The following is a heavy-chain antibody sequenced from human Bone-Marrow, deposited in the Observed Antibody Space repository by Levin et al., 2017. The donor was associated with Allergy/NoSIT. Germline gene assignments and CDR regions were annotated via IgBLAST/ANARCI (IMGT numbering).Heavy chain of an antibody. CDR1: GFSFSSYE. D-gene: IGHD3-10*01. CDR2: ISSRNTTI. CDR3: AREGLFMVRVFDY. Sequence: GESLKISCAASGFSFSSYEMNWVRQAPGKGLEWVSYISSRNTTIYYADSVKGRFPIPRDNAENSLYLQMNSLRAEETAIYYCAREGLFMVRVFDYWGRGTLVTVSS. V-gene: IGHV3-48*03. J-gene: IGHJ4*02.